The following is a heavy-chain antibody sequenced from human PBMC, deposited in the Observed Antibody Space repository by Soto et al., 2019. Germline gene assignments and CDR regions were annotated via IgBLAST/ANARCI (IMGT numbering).Heavy chain of an antibody. CDR3: ARGADSSGYFLDYFQH. V-gene: IGHV1-69*01. Sequence: QVQLVQSGAEVKKPGSSVKVSCKASGGTFSSYAISWVRQAPGQGLEWMGGIIPIFGTANYAQKFQGSVMITADESTSTAYTELSSLRSEDTAVYYCARGADSSGYFLDYFQHWGQGTLVTVSS. D-gene: IGHD3-22*01. J-gene: IGHJ1*01. CDR1: GGTFSSYA. CDR2: IIPIFGTA.